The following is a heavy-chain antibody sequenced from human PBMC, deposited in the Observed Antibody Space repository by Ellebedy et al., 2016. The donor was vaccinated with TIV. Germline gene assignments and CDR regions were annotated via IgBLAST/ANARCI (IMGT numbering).Heavy chain of an antibody. J-gene: IGHJ4*02. CDR2: IAHDGSAT. V-gene: IGHV3-7*03. D-gene: IGHD3-16*01. CDR3: ARVSLGDPYDTADF. Sequence: GESLKISCVSSGFTFSTYWMSWVRQAPGKGLEWVANIAHDGSATNYVDSVKGRFTISRDNAKNSLYLQMNSLRADDTAVYYCARVSLGDPYDTADFWGRGALVTVSS. CDR1: GFTFSTYW.